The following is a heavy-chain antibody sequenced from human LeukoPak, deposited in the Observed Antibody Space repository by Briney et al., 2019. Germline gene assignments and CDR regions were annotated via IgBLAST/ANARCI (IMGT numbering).Heavy chain of an antibody. CDR3: AKVPGIAVAYFDY. CDR2: ISGSGGST. CDR1: GFTFSGYA. V-gene: IGHV3-23*01. J-gene: IGHJ4*02. Sequence: GGSLRLSCAASGFTFSGYAMSWVRQAPGKGLEWVSAISGSGGSTYYADSVKGRFTIFRDNSKNTLYLQMNSLSAEDTAVYYCAKVPGIAVAYFDYWGQGTLVTVSS. D-gene: IGHD6-19*01.